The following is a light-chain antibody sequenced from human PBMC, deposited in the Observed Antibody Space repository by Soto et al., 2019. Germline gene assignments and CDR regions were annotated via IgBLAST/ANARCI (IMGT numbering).Light chain of an antibody. Sequence: EVVLTQSPGTLSLSPGERATLSCRASHSVTSSYLAWYQQKPGQAPRLLIYAASSRATGIPDRFSGSGSGTDFTLIISRLAPEDFAVYYCQRYGSSVTWTFGQGTKVESK. CDR3: QRYGSSVTWT. J-gene: IGKJ1*01. V-gene: IGKV3-20*01. CDR2: AAS. CDR1: HSVTSSY.